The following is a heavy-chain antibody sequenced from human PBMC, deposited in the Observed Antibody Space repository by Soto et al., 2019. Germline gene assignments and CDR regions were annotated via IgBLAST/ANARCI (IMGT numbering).Heavy chain of an antibody. CDR2: IYYSGRT. Sequence: QLQLQESGPGLVKPSETLSLTCTVSGASISSSSSYWGWIRQPPGKGLVWIGSIYYSGRTYNNPCLECRVIMSSDTSKNQFSLKLSSVTAADPGVYYCAEVEREPIGVDRWSRGTLGTVSS. J-gene: IGHJ5*02. CDR1: GASISSSSSY. CDR3: AEVEREPIGVDR. D-gene: IGHD1-26*01. V-gene: IGHV4-39*01.